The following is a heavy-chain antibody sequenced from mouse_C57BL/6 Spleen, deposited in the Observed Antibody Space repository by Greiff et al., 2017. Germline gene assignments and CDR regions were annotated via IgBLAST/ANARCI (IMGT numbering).Heavy chain of an antibody. CDR2: ISSGGDYI. Sequence: EVQVVESGEGLVKPGGSLKLSCAASGFTFSSYAMSWVRQTPEKRLEWVAYISSGGDYIYYADTVKGRFTSSRDNARNTLYLQMSSLKSEDTAMYYCTRDPIYGTGYFDVWGTGTTVTVSS. D-gene: IGHD1-1*01. CDR3: TRDPIYGTGYFDV. V-gene: IGHV5-9-1*02. J-gene: IGHJ1*03. CDR1: GFTFSSYA.